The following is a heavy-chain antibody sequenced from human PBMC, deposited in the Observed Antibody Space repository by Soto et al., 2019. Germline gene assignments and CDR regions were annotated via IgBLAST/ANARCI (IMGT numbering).Heavy chain of an antibody. CDR3: VSQRTTVPTQAYFDY. J-gene: IGHJ4*02. D-gene: IGHD4-17*01. CDR1: GGSVTNSSYY. Sequence: KASETLSLTCTVSGGSVTNSSYYWGWIRQSPGKGLECIGSVYYRGRSYSKSPVKSRVTISVDTSKNRFSLSLNSVTASDTAVYFCVSQRTTVPTQAYFDYWGPGALVTVS. V-gene: IGHV4-39*01. CDR2: VYYRGRS.